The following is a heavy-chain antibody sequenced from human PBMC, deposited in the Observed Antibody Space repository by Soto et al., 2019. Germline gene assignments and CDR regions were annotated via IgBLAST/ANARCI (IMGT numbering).Heavy chain of an antibody. CDR2: IYYRGST. J-gene: IGHJ3*02. Sequence: QVQLQEPGPGLVKPSQTLSLTCTVSGGSISSGGYYWSWIRQHPGKGLEWIGYIYYRGSTYYNPSIKRRVTLSGATSKNPCSLKLSSVTAADTAVYYCASIPYDSSGLGAFDIWGQGTMVTVSS. D-gene: IGHD3-22*01. V-gene: IGHV4-31*03. CDR1: GGSISSGGYY. CDR3: ASIPYDSSGLGAFDI.